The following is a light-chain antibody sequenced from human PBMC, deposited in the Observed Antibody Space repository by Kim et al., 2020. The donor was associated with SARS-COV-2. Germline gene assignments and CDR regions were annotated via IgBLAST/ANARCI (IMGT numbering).Light chain of an antibody. CDR1: SSYVGGYNY. CDR3: SSYTSSSTWV. V-gene: IGLV2-14*03. Sequence: GQSITISCTGTSSYVGGYNYVSWYQQHPGKAPTLMIYDVSNRPSGVSNRFSGSKSGNTASLTISGLQAEDEADYYCSSYTSSSTWVFGGGTKLTVL. J-gene: IGLJ3*02. CDR2: DVS.